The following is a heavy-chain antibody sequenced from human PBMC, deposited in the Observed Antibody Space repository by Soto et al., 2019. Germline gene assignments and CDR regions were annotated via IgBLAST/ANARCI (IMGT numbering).Heavy chain of an antibody. CDR2: ISYDGSNK. V-gene: IGHV3-30*18. CDR3: AKDFQAVVTPDAFDI. D-gene: IGHD2-21*02. Sequence: GGSLRLSCAASGFTFSSYGMHWVRQAPGKGLEWVAVISYDGSNKYYADSVKGRFTISRDNSKNTLYLQMNSLRAEDTAVYYCAKDFQAVVTPDAFDIWGQGTMVTVSS. CDR1: GFTFSSYG. J-gene: IGHJ3*02.